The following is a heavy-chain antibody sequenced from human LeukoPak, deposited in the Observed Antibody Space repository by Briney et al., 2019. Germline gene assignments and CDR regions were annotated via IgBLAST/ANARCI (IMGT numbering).Heavy chain of an antibody. V-gene: IGHV3-23*01. J-gene: IGHJ6*02. Sequence: GGALRLSCAASGFTFSSYAMSWVRQAPGKGLEWVSAISGSGGSTYYADSVKGRFTISRDNSKNTLDLQMNSLRDEATAVYYCATGLTGEDYGMDVWGQGTTVTVSS. CDR1: GFTFSSYA. CDR2: ISGSGGST. CDR3: ATGLTGEDYGMDV.